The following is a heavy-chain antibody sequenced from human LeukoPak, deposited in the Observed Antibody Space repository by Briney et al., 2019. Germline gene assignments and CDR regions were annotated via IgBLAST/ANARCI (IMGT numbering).Heavy chain of an antibody. CDR3: ARGPRGTIFGVVTLYYFDY. CDR1: GFTFSSHA. CDR2: ISYDGSNK. V-gene: IGHV3-30*04. Sequence: QPGRSLRLSCAASGFTFSSHAMHWVRQAPGKGLEWVAVISYDGSNKYYADSVKGRFTISRDNSKNTLYLQMNSLRAEDTAVYYCARGPRGTIFGVVTLYYFDYWGQGTLVTVSS. D-gene: IGHD3-3*01. J-gene: IGHJ4*02.